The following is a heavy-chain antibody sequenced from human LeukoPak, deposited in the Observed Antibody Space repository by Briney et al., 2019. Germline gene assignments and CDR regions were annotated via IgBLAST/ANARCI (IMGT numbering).Heavy chain of an antibody. V-gene: IGHV4-39*01. Sequence: SETLSLTCNVSGGSISSRGSYWGWIRRSPGKGLEWIGSIMQGGSVDSNPPLRSRVTIIVAPSKNEFYLEVNSVTAADTAVYHCARLGPSWFGASPIVSWGQGMLVTVPS. D-gene: IGHD3-10*01. J-gene: IGHJ4*02. CDR3: ARLGPSWFGASPIVS. CDR2: IMQGGSV. CDR1: GGSISSRGSY.